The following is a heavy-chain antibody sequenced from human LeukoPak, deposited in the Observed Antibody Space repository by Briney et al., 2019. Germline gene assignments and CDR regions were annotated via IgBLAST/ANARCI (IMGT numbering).Heavy chain of an antibody. CDR1: GGSISSSSYY. Sequence: SETLSLTCTVSGGSISSSSYYWSWIRQPPGKGLEWIGYIYYSGSTNYNPSLKSRVTISVDTSKNQFSLKLSSVTAADTAVYYCARHIRPKRDGSWDLFFDYWGQGTLVTVSS. CDR2: IYYSGST. CDR3: ARHIRPKRDGSWDLFFDY. D-gene: IGHD5-24*01. J-gene: IGHJ4*02. V-gene: IGHV4-61*05.